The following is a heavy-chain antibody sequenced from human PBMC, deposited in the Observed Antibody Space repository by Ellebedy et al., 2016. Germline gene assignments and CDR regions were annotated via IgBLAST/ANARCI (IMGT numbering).Heavy chain of an antibody. CDR2: MWSGGRS. D-gene: IGHD3-22*01. V-gene: IGHV3-23*01. J-gene: IGHJ3*02. CDR1: GFTFDDYA. Sequence: GESLKISXAASGFTFDDYAMHWVRQAPGKGLEWVSVMWSGGRSYYADSVKGRSTISRDGSRNTLYLQVNSLRLEDTATYYCATRHFGGYNIWGRGTVVTVSS. CDR3: ATRHFGGYNI.